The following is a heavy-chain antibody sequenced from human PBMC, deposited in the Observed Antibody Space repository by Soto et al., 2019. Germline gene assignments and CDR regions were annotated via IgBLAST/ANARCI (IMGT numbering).Heavy chain of an antibody. V-gene: IGHV4-30-2*01. CDR1: GGSISTGAYS. J-gene: IGHJ4*02. CDR3: VRGKWSSPEDY. D-gene: IGHD2-8*01. CDR2: IYHSGSA. Sequence: QLQLQESGSGLVKPSQTLSLTCAVSGGSISTGAYSWSWIRQPPGNGLEWIGYIYHSGSAYYNPSLKSRVTMSVDRSKNQFSLKLSSVTAADTAVYYCVRGKWSSPEDYWGQGTLVTVSS.